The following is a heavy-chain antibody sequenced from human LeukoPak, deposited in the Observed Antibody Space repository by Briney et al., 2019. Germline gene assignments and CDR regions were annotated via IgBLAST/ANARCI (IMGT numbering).Heavy chain of an antibody. CDR1: GFTFSSYA. V-gene: IGHV3-23*01. D-gene: IGHD6-19*01. CDR3: AKVRWDNSGWYYLDY. J-gene: IGHJ4*02. Sequence: GGSLRLSCAASGFTFSSYAMSWVRQAPGKGLEWVSAISGSGGSTYYADSVKGRFTISRDNSKSTVYLQMNSLRAEDTAVYYCAKVRWDNSGWYYLDYWGQGTLVTVSS. CDR2: ISGSGGST.